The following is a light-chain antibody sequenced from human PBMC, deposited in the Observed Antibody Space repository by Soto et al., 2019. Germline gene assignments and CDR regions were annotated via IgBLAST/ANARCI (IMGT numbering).Light chain of an antibody. CDR2: DAS. CDR3: QQRYNWPPYT. V-gene: IGKV3-11*01. Sequence: EIVLTQSPATLSLSPGERATLSCRASQSVSSSLAWYQQKPGQAPRLLIYDASTRATGIPARFSGSGSGTDFTLTISSLEPEDFAVYYCQQRYNWPPYTFGQGTKLEIK. CDR1: QSVSSS. J-gene: IGKJ2*01.